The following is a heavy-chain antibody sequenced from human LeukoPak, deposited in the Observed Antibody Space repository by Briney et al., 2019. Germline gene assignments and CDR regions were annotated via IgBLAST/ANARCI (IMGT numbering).Heavy chain of an antibody. CDR2: IYNSLN. D-gene: IGHD1-14*01. CDR1: GASISGYY. Sequence: SETLSLTCTVSGASISGYYWSWVRQPPGKRLEFIGYIYNSLNDYNPSLKSRVIISSDPSKNQFPLRLISMTAADTAVYYCAILPTVWGKGTLVTVSS. V-gene: IGHV4-59*01. CDR3: AILPTV. J-gene: IGHJ4*02.